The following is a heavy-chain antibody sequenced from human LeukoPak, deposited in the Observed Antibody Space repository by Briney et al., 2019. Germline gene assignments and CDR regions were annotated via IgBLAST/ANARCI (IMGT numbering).Heavy chain of an antibody. CDR3: ARALLAAGKYYMDV. Sequence: SETLSFTCTVSGGSISSSSYYWGWIRQPPGKGLEWIGSIYYSGSTYYNPSLKSRVTISVDTSKNQFSLKLSSVTAADTAVYYCARALLAAGKYYMDVWGKGTTVTVSS. D-gene: IGHD6-25*01. CDR1: GGSISSSSYY. J-gene: IGHJ6*03. CDR2: IYYSGST. V-gene: IGHV4-39*07.